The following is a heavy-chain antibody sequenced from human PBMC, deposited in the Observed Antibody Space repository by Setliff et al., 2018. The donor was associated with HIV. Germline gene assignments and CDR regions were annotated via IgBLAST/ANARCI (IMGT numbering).Heavy chain of an antibody. CDR3: VRDRGSRWFGPIDY. V-gene: IGHV3-33*01. CDR1: GFTFSSHG. J-gene: IGHJ4*02. Sequence: PGESLRLSCAASGFTFSSHGMHWVRQAPGEGLEWVAVIWYDGTNEFYADSVKGRFTISRDNSKNTLYLQMNNLRAEDTAVYYCVRDRGSRWFGPIDYWGQGTLVTVSS. CDR2: IWYDGTNE. D-gene: IGHD6-13*01.